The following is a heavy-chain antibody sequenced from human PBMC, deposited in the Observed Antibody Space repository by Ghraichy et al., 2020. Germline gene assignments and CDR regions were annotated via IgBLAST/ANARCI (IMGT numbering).Heavy chain of an antibody. D-gene: IGHD4-23*01. V-gene: IGHV3-43*01. CDR3: AKDIREGPNSETYYYGMDV. CDR1: GFTFDDYT. CDR2: ISWDGGST. Sequence: GGSLRLSCAASGFTFDDYTMHWVRQAPGKGLEWVSLISWDGGSTYYADSVKGRFTISRDNSKNSLYLQMNSLRTEDTALYYCAKDIREGPNSETYYYGMDVWGQGTTVTVSS. J-gene: IGHJ6*02.